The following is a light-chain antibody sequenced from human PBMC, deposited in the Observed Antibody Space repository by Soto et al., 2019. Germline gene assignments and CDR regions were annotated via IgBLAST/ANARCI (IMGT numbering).Light chain of an antibody. Sequence: QSVLTQPPSASGTPGQRVTISCSGSSSNIGSNYVYWYQQLPGTAPKLLIYRNNQRPSGVPDRFSGSKSGTSASLAIRGLRSEDEADYYCAAWDDSLSVSFGGGTKLTVL. CDR2: RNN. V-gene: IGLV1-47*01. CDR1: SSNIGSNY. J-gene: IGLJ2*01. CDR3: AAWDDSLSVS.